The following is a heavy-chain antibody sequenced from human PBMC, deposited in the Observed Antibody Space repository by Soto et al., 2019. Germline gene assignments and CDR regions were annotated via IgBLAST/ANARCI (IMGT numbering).Heavy chain of an antibody. CDR2: IYHSGST. J-gene: IGHJ4*02. CDR1: GGSINSRYC. V-gene: IGHV4-4*02. D-gene: IGHD3-10*01. CDR3: ARDQNGSGSYYTRYFDN. Sequence: SETLSLTCAVSGGSINSRYCRSWVRQSPGKGLEWIGEIYHSGSTNYNPSLKSRVTISVDKSKNQLSLNLSSVTAADTAVYYCARDQNGSGSYYTRYFDNWGQGTLVTV.